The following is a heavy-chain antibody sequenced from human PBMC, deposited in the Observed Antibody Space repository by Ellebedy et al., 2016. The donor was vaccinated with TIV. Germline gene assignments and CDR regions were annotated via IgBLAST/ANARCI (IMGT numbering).Heavy chain of an antibody. Sequence: MPSETLSLTCTVSGGSISSSSYYWGWIRQPPGKGLEWFGSIYYSGTTYYNPSLKSRVTISVDTSKNQFSLKLSSVTAADTAVYYCARRDWTYDFWGQGTQVTVSS. V-gene: IGHV4-39*01. CDR2: IYYSGTT. J-gene: IGHJ4*02. CDR1: GGSISSSSYY. CDR3: ARRDWTYDF. D-gene: IGHD3/OR15-3a*01.